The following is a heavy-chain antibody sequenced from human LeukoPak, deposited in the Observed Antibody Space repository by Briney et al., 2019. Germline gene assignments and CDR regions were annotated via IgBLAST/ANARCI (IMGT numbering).Heavy chain of an antibody. CDR2: ISSSSSYI. D-gene: IGHD3-22*01. V-gene: IGHV3-21*01. CDR3: ARGEYYYDSSGYPDHFDY. Sequence: PGGSLRLSCAASGFTFSSYSMNWVRQAPGKGLEWVSSISSSSSYIYYADSVNGRFTISRDNAKNSLYLQMNSLRAEDTAVYYCARGEYYYDSSGYPDHFDYWGQGTLVTVPS. CDR1: GFTFSSYS. J-gene: IGHJ4*02.